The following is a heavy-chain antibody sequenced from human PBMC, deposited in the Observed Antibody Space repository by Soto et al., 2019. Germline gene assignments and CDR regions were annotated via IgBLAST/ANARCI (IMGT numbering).Heavy chain of an antibody. V-gene: IGHV4-4*07. J-gene: IGHJ6*02. CDR2: IYTSGST. CDR3: VRDRRKLRFLEWSPRGYYYYGMDV. D-gene: IGHD3-3*01. CDR1: GGSISSYY. Sequence: SETLSLTCTVSGGSISSYYWSWIRQPAGKGLEWIGRIYTSGSTNYNPSLKSRVTMSVDTSKNQFSLKLSSVTAADTAVYYCVRDRRKLRFLEWSPRGYYYYGMDVWGQGTTVTVSS.